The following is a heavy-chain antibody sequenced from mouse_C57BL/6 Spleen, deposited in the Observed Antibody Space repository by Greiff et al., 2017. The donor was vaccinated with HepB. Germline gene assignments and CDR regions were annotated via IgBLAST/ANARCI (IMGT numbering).Heavy chain of an antibody. Sequence: EVQLQQSGPELVKPGASVKISCKASGYTFTDYYMNWVKQSHGKSLEWIGDINPNNGGTSYNQKFKGKATLTVDKSSSTAYMELRSLTSEDSAVYYCARSPELGTAYWGQGTLVTVSA. CDR1: GYTFTDYY. V-gene: IGHV1-26*01. CDR3: ARSPELGTAY. CDR2: INPNNGGT. D-gene: IGHD4-1*01. J-gene: IGHJ3*01.